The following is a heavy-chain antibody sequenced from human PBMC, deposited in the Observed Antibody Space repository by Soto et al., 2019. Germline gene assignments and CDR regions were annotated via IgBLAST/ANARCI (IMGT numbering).Heavy chain of an antibody. D-gene: IGHD1-26*01. J-gene: IGHJ5*02. CDR3: ATLGPARLRAS. CDR2: LGVSGGGT. Sequence: GGSLRLSCGASGITFRNYDLPWGRQAPGTGLEWVSFLGVSGGGTYYADSVKGRFTISRDNSKNTLYLQMNSLRAEDTAVYYCATLGPARLRASWCQGTLDT. V-gene: IGHV3-23*01. CDR1: GITFRNYD.